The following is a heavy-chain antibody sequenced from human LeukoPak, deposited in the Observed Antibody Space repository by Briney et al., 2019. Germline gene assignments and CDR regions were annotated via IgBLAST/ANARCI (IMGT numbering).Heavy chain of an antibody. CDR2: ISGSSSTI. CDR1: GFTFSSYS. J-gene: IGHJ4*02. Sequence: PGGSLRLSCAASGFTFSSYSMNWVRQAPGKGLEWVSYISGSSSTIYYADSVKGRFTISRDNAKNSLYLQMNSLRAEDTAVYYCARDRVAVAGLFDYWGQGTLVTVSS. V-gene: IGHV3-48*01. CDR3: ARDRVAVAGLFDY. D-gene: IGHD6-19*01.